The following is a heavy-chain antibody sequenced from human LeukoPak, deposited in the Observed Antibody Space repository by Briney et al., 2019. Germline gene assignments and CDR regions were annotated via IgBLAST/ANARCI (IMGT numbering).Heavy chain of an antibody. Sequence: QPGGSLRLSCAASGFTFSSYAMSWVRQAPGKGLEWVSYISPGGTTIYYADSVKGRFTISRDNAKNSLYLQMNNLGAEDSAVYYCARDSTVTTSFDYWGQGTLVTVSS. J-gene: IGHJ4*02. D-gene: IGHD4-17*01. V-gene: IGHV3-48*03. CDR1: GFTFSSYA. CDR2: ISPGGTTI. CDR3: ARDSTVTTSFDY.